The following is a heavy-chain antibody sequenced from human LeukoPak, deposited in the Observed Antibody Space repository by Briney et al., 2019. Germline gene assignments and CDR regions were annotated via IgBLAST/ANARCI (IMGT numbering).Heavy chain of an antibody. Sequence: SVKVSCKASGGTFSSYAISWVRQAPGQGLEWMGGIIPIFGTANYAQKFQGRVTITADESTSTAYMELSSLRSEDTAVYYCARGLTYDFWSGYYWSGFDYWGQGTLVTVSS. V-gene: IGHV1-69*01. D-gene: IGHD3-3*01. CDR1: GGTFSSYA. CDR2: IIPIFGTA. CDR3: ARGLTYDFWSGYYWSGFDY. J-gene: IGHJ4*02.